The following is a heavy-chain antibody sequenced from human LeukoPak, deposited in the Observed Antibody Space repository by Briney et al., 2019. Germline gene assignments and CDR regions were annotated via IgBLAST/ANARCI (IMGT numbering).Heavy chain of an antibody. Sequence: GGSLRLSCIVSGFTFREYTMNWVRQAPGKGLEWVSYISSSSSTIYYADSVKGRFTISRDNAKNSLYLQMNSLRAEDTAVYYCARDFTYCSGGSCYRLSAFDIWGQGTMVTVSS. CDR1: GFTFREYT. J-gene: IGHJ3*02. D-gene: IGHD2-15*01. CDR2: ISSSSSTI. CDR3: ARDFTYCSGGSCYRLSAFDI. V-gene: IGHV3-48*01.